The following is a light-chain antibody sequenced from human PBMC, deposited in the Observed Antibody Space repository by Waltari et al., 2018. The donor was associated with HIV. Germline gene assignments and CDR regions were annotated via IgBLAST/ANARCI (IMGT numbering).Light chain of an antibody. CDR2: EVN. CDR1: SSDVGRYAY. CDR3: SSYAGINPVI. J-gene: IGLJ2*01. V-gene: IGLV2-8*01. Sequence: QSALTQPPSASGSLGQSVTISCTGSSSDVGRYAYVSWYQQHPGKAPKLLIFEVNNRPSGVPDRFSGSKSGNTASLTVSGLQAEDEAEYSCSSYAGINPVIFGGGTTLTVL.